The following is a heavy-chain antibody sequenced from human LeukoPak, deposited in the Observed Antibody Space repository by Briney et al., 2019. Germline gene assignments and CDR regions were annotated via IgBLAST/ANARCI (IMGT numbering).Heavy chain of an antibody. J-gene: IGHJ4*02. V-gene: IGHV3-23*01. CDR3: AKAVSGDSSGYYFDY. D-gene: IGHD3-22*01. CDR2: ISGRGGST. CDR1: GLTFRSYA. Sequence: GGSLRLSCEASGLTFRSYAMSWVRQAPGKGLEWVSGISGRGGSTDYADSVKGRFTISRDNSKNTLYLQMNSLRAEDTAVYYCAKAVSGDSSGYYFDYWGQGTLVIVSS.